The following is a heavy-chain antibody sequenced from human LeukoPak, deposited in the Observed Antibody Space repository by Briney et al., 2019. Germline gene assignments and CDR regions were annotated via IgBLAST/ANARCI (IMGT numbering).Heavy chain of an antibody. D-gene: IGHD2/OR15-2a*01. CDR1: GFTFSSHW. Sequence: PGGSLRLSCAASGFTFSSHWMTWVRQAPGKGLEWVANIKEDGSKKNYVDSVKGRFTISKDNAKNTVYLQMNSLRAEDTAVYYCVSFYETYWGRGTLVTVSS. CDR2: IKEDGSKK. V-gene: IGHV3-7*01. J-gene: IGHJ4*02. CDR3: VSFYETY.